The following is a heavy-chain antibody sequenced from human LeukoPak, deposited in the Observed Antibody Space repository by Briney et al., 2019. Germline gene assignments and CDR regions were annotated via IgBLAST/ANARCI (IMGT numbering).Heavy chain of an antibody. CDR1: GGSFSDYY. D-gene: IGHD1-26*01. CDR3: ARHWGEYSGSYYGYDY. J-gene: IGHJ4*02. Sequence: SETLSLTCAVYGGSFSDYYWSWIRQPPGKGLEWIGEINHSGSTNYNPSLKSRVTISVDTSKNQFSLRLSSVTAADTAVYYCARHWGEYSGSYYGYDYWGQGTLVTVSS. V-gene: IGHV4-34*01. CDR2: INHSGST.